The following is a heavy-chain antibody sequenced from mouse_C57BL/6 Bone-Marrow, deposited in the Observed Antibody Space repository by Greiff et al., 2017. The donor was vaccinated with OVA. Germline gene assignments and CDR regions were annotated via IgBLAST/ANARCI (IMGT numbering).Heavy chain of an antibody. CDR3: ARNPGNYYGSSYPYYAMDY. J-gene: IGHJ4*01. V-gene: IGHV2-2*02. Sequence: VKLMESGPGLVQPSQSLSITCTVSGFSLTSYGVHWVRQSPGKGLEWLGVICSGGSTDYNAAFISRLIISKDNSKSQVFFKMNSLQANDTAIYYCARNPGNYYGSSYPYYAMDYWGQGTSVTVSS. CDR1: GFSLTSYG. CDR2: ICSGGST. D-gene: IGHD1-1*01.